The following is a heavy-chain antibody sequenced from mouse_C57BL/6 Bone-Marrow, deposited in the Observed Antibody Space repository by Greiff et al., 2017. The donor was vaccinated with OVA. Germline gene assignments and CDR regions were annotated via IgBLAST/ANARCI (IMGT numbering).Heavy chain of an antibody. CDR2: IYPGDGDT. CDR3: ASYSWFAY. V-gene: IGHV1-82*01. J-gene: IGHJ3*01. Sequence: QVQLKESGPELVKPGASVKISCKASGYAFSSSWMNWVKQRPGKGLEWIGRIYPGDGDTNYNGKFKGKATLTADKSSSTAYMQLSSLTSEDSAVYFCASYSWFAYWGQGTLVTVSA. CDR1: GYAFSSSW.